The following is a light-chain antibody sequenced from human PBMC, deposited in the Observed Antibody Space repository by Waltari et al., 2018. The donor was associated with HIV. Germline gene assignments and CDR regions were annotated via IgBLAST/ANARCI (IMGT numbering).Light chain of an antibody. CDR3: GTWDRSLSAAV. J-gene: IGLJ3*02. CDR1: TSNIGNDY. Sequence: QPVLTQPPFVSAAPGQKVTISCSGSTSNIGNDYVSWYQHVPGAAPRLLIYDNNKRPSGIPDRFSGSRSGTSATLGITGLQTGDEAHYYCGTWDRSLSAAVFGGGTKLTVL. V-gene: IGLV1-51*01. CDR2: DNN.